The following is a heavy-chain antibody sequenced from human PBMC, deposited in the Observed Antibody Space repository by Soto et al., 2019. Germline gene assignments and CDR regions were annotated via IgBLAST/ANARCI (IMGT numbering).Heavy chain of an antibody. CDR2: IYWDDDK. CDR3: AHKRGYYDFWSGYAP. J-gene: IGHJ5*02. Sequence: QITLKESGPTLVKPTQTLTLTCTFSGFSLSTSGVGVGWIRQPPGKALEWLALIYWDDDKRYSPSLKSRLTITKDTSKNKVVLTLTNMDPVDTATYYCAHKRGYYDFWSGYAPWGQGTLVTVSS. D-gene: IGHD3-3*01. CDR1: GFSLSTSGVG. V-gene: IGHV2-5*02.